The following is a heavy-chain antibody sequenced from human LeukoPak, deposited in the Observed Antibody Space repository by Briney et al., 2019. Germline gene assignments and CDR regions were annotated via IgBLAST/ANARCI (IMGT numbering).Heavy chain of an antibody. D-gene: IGHD3-9*01. CDR1: GFTFSNAW. V-gene: IGHV3-15*01. CDR3: SRVRHFDWLLSNDY. J-gene: IGHJ4*02. Sequence: PGGSLRLSCAASGFTFSNAWMSWVRQAPGKGLEWVGRIKSKTDGGTTDYAAPVKGRFTISRDDSKNTLYLQMNSLKTEDTAVYYCSRVRHFDWLLSNDYWGQGTLVTVSS. CDR2: IKSKTDGGTT.